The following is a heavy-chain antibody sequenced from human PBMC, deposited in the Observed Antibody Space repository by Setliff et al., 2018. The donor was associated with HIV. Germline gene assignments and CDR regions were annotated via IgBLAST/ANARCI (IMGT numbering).Heavy chain of an antibody. CDR2: IYPGDSDT. D-gene: IGHD3-22*01. CDR1: GYSFTSYW. V-gene: IGHV5-51*01. J-gene: IGHJ6*02. CDR3: ARRGHYDSSGYPPGYYYGMDV. Sequence: GESLKISCKGSGYSFTSYWIGGVPQMPGKGLAWMGIIYPGDSDTRYSPSFQGQVTISADKSISTAYLQWSSLKASDTAMYYCARRGHYDSSGYPPGYYYGMDVWGQGTTVTV.